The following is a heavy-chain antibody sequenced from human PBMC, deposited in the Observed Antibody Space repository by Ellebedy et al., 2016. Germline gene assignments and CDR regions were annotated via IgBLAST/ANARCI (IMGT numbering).Heavy chain of an antibody. CDR3: ARGSRYDFWSGYPFDI. CDR2: INHSGST. CDR1: GGSFSGYY. J-gene: IGHJ3*02. D-gene: IGHD3-3*01. Sequence: SDTLSLTCAVYGGSFSGYYWSWIRQPPGKGLEWIGEINHSGSTNYNPSLKSRVTISVDTSKNQFSLKLSSVTAADTAVYYCARGSRYDFWSGYPFDIWGQGTMVTVSS. V-gene: IGHV4-34*01.